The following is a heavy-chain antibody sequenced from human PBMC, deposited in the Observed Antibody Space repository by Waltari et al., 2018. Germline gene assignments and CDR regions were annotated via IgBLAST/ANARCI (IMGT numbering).Heavy chain of an antibody. J-gene: IGHJ4*02. CDR3: TRGGRDSSWYWRD. CDR1: GLSFSNYW. Sequence: EVQLVESGGGLAQPGGSLRLSCAASGLSFSNYWKTWVRQASGKGREWVANIKQDGSEKYDMDSVKGRFTISRDNAKNSLYLQMNNLRVEDTAVYYCTRGGRDSSWYWRDWGQGTLVTVSS. CDR2: IKQDGSEK. D-gene: IGHD6-13*01. V-gene: IGHV3-7*01.